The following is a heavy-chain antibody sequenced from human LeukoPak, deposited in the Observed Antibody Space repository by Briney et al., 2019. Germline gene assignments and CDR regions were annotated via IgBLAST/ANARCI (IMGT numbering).Heavy chain of an antibody. V-gene: IGHV3-30*02. J-gene: IGHJ6*03. CDR1: GFTFSSNG. CDR3: AKVGKTENYYGSGRFSYYYYMDV. D-gene: IGHD3-10*01. CDR2: IQYDGSNK. Sequence: GGSLRLSCVASGFTFSSNGMHWVRQAPGKGLEWVTFIQYDGSNKYYADSVKDRFTISRDNSKNTLYLQMNSLRAEDTALYYCAKVGKTENYYGSGRFSYYYYMDVWGKGATVTISS.